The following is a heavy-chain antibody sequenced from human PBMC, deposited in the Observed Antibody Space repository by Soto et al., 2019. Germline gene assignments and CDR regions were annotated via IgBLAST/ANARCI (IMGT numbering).Heavy chain of an antibody. CDR2: IYHSGST. D-gene: IGHD3-9*01. V-gene: IGHV4-38-2*02. CDR3: ARELRYFDWSPGY. CDR1: GYSISSGHY. J-gene: IGHJ1*01. Sequence: PSETLSLTCAVSGYSISSGHYWGWIRQPPGKGLEWIGSIYHSGSTYYNPSLKSRVTISVDTSKNQFSLKLSSVTAADTAVYYCARELRYFDWSPGYWGQGDLVTVSS.